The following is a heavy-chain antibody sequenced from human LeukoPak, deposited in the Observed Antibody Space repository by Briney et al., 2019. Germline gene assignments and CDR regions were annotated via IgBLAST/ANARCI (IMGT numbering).Heavy chain of an antibody. J-gene: IGHJ4*02. CDR3: AKDQGQQWLDYYFDY. CDR2: ISGSGGST. CDR1: GFTFSSYA. V-gene: IGHV3-23*01. D-gene: IGHD6-19*01. Sequence: GGSLRLSCAASGFTFSSYAMSWVRQAPGKGLEWVSAISGSGGSTYYADSVKGRFTISRDNSKNTLYLQVNSLRAEDTAVYYCAKDQGQQWLDYYFDYWGQGTLVTVSS.